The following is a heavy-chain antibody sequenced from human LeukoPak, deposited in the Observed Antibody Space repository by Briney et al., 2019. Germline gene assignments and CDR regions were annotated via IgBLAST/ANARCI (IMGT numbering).Heavy chain of an antibody. Sequence: GGSLRLSCEASGFTFSTYPMHWVRQAPDKGLEWVAMISYHGSNEYYADSVKGRFTISRDNSKNTLYLQMNNPRVEDTAIYYCARVHDTTGYYHYFDSWGQGTLVTVST. CDR2: ISYHGSNE. CDR3: ARVHDTTGYYHYFDS. CDR1: GFTFSTYP. V-gene: IGHV3-30*03. J-gene: IGHJ4*02. D-gene: IGHD3-9*01.